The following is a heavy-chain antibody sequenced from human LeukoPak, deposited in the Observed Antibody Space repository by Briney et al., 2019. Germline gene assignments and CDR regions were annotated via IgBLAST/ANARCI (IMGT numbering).Heavy chain of an antibody. D-gene: IGHD2-21*01. CDR3: AKDLNTVVMQYFDS. CDR2: IRYDAKTE. Sequence: PGGSLRLSCTGSGFPFTSYGMHWVRQTPRRGLEWVAFIRYDAKTEYYADSVKGRFTIAREDSHSTVHLHMKDLRPDDAAIYFCAKDLNTVVMQYFDSWGREPWSASPQ. CDR1: GFPFTSYG. V-gene: IGHV3-30*02. J-gene: IGHJ4*02.